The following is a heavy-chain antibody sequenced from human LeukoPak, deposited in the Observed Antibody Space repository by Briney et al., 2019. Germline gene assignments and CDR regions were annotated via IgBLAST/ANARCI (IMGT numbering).Heavy chain of an antibody. Sequence: GSSVKVSCKASGGTFSSYAISWVRQAPGQGLEWMGRIIPILGIANYAQKFQGRVTITADKSTSTAYMELSSLRSEDTAVYYCARDAPLLNVGTDTNYDILTGYYDYWGQGTLVTVSS. CDR3: ARDAPLLNVGTDTNYDILTGYYDY. CDR1: GGTFSSYA. V-gene: IGHV1-69*04. D-gene: IGHD3-9*01. CDR2: IIPILGIA. J-gene: IGHJ4*02.